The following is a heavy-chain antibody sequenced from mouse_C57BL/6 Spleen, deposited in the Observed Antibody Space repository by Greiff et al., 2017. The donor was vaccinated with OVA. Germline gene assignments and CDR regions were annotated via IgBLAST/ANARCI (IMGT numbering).Heavy chain of an antibody. V-gene: IGHV5-17*01. D-gene: IGHD1-1*01. CDR1: GFTFSDYG. CDR2: ISSGSSTI. J-gene: IGHJ2*01. CDR3: ARGPDDYGSSPWFDY. Sequence: EVMLVESGGGLVKPGGSLKLSCAASGFTFSDYGMHWVRQAPEKGLEWVAYISSGSSTIYYADTVKGRFTISRDNAKNTLFLQMTSLRSEDTAMYYCARGPDDYGSSPWFDYWGQGTTRTVSS.